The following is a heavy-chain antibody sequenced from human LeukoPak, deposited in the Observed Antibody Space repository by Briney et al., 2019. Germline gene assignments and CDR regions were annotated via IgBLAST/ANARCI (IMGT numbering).Heavy chain of an antibody. CDR2: ISSSSSYI. D-gene: IGHD2-2*01. CDR1: GFTFSSYS. V-gene: IGHV3-21*04. CDR3: AKRPARQGYYYYYYMDV. Sequence: GGSLRLSCAASGFTFSSYSMDWVRQAPGKGLEWVSSISSSSSYIYYADSVKGRFTISRDNSKNTLYLQMNSLRAEDTAVYYCAKRPARQGYYYYYYMDVWGKGTTVTVSS. J-gene: IGHJ6*03.